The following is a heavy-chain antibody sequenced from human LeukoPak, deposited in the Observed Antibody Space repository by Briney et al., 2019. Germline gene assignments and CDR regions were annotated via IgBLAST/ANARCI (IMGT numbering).Heavy chain of an antibody. CDR3: PKPLLTPGN. V-gene: IGHV3-23*01. CDR2: ISASGADT. J-gene: IGHJ4*02. D-gene: IGHD4-23*01. CDR1: GFIFAKYA. Sequence: GGSLRPSCTTSGFIFAKYAMAWVRQSPGKGLEWVSTISASGADTYYADSVGGRFTISRDNSRNALYLQLSRLRVDDTAFYYCPKPLLTPGNWGPGTLVTVSS.